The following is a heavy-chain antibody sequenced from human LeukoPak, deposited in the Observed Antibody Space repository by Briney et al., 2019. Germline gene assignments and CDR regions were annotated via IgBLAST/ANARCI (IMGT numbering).Heavy chain of an antibody. V-gene: IGHV3-7*01. CDR3: ARDVSSSWMNWFDP. CDR2: IKQDGSEK. Sequence: GGSLRLSCAASGFTFSSYWMSWVRQAPGRGLEWVANIKQDGSEKYYVDSVKGRFTISRDNAKNSLYLQMNSLRAEDTAVYYCARDVSSSWMNWFDPWGQGTLVTVSS. CDR1: GFTFSSYW. J-gene: IGHJ5*02. D-gene: IGHD6-13*01.